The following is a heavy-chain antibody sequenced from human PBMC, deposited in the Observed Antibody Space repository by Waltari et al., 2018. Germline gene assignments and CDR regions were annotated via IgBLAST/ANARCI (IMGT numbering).Heavy chain of an antibody. V-gene: IGHV3-30*18. Sequence: QVQLVESGGGVVQPGRSLRLSCAASGFTFSSYGMHWVRQAPGKGLEWVAVICYDGSNKYYADSVKGRFTISRDNSKNTLYLQMNSLRAEDTAMYYCAKGGFINPLRFLEWLPADYWGQGTLVTVSS. CDR2: ICYDGSNK. D-gene: IGHD3-3*01. CDR3: AKGGFINPLRFLEWLPADY. J-gene: IGHJ4*02. CDR1: GFTFSSYG.